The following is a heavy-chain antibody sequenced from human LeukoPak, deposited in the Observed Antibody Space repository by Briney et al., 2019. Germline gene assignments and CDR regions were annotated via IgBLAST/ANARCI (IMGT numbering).Heavy chain of an antibody. CDR3: ARAGGYEIEGVWFDP. D-gene: IGHD5-12*01. Sequence: SQTLSLTCAVSGGSISSGGYSWSWIRHPPGKGLVWIGYIYHSGSTYYNPSLKSRVTISVDRSKNQFSLKLSSVTAADTAVYYCARAGGYEIEGVWFDPWGQGTLVTVSS. CDR2: IYHSGST. J-gene: IGHJ5*02. V-gene: IGHV4-30-2*01. CDR1: GGSISSGGYS.